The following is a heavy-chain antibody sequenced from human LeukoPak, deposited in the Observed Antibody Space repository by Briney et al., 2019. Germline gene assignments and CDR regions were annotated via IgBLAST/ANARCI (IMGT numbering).Heavy chain of an antibody. J-gene: IGHJ3*02. CDR3: ARENRVVWDPDDAFDI. CDR1: GGSISSGSYY. CDR2: IYTSGST. D-gene: IGHD3-3*01. Sequence: KASETLSLTCTVSGGSISSGSYYWSWIRQPAGKGLEWIGRIYTSGSTNNNPSLKSRVTISVDTSKNQFSLKLSSVTAADTAVYYCARENRVVWDPDDAFDIWGQGTLVTVSS. V-gene: IGHV4-61*02.